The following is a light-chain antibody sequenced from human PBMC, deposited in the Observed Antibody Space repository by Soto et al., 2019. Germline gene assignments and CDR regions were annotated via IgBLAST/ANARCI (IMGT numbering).Light chain of an antibody. CDR3: QQYGSSPRT. J-gene: IGKJ1*01. V-gene: IGKV3-20*01. Sequence: EIVLTQSPGTLSLPPGEGATLSCRASQSVSSIYLAWYQQKPGQAPRLLIYGASNRAGGIPDRFSGSGSGTDFTLTISRLEPEDLAIYHCQQYGSSPRTFGQGTKVEIK. CDR2: GAS. CDR1: QSVSSIY.